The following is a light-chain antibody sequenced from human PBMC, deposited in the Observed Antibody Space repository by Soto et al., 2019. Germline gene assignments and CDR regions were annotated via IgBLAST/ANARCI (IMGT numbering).Light chain of an antibody. CDR1: NSNIGGKT. CDR3: ASWDDSLTVV. CDR2: SDD. V-gene: IGLV1-44*01. Sequence: QSALAQPPSASATPGQRVTISCSGSNSNIGGKTVTWYQQIPGRAPKVVIHSDDQRPSGVPDRFSGSKSGTSASLAISAGQSEDEADYFCASWDDSLTVVFGGGTKVTVL. J-gene: IGLJ2*01.